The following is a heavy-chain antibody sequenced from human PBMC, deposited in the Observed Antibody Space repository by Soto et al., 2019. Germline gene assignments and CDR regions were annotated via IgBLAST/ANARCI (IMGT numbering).Heavy chain of an antibody. CDR2: IYDIGST. J-gene: IGHJ5*02. D-gene: IGHD1-26*01. CDR1: GGSMSNYY. V-gene: IGHV4-59*01. Sequence: SETLSLTFTVSGGSMSNYYWSWIRQPQGEGLEWIGYIYDIGSTKYNPSLNSRVTMSVDTSRNQVSLNLTSETAADTAVYYCARGYSPALGAPWARVNWFDPWGQGTLVTVSS. CDR3: ARGYSPALGAPWARVNWFDP.